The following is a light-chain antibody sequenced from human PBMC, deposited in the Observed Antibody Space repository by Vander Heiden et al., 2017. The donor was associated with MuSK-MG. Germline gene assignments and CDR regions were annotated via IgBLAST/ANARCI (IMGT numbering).Light chain of an antibody. CDR3: QQCDSTPDT. CDR2: AAS. CDR1: QSISSY. V-gene: IGKV1-39*01. J-gene: IGKJ4*01. Sequence: DIQMTQSPSSLSASVGDRVTITCRASQSISSYLNWYQQKPGKAPKLLIYAASSLQSGVPSRFSGSGSGTDFTLTISRLQPEDLATYYCQQCDSTPDTFGGGTKVEI.